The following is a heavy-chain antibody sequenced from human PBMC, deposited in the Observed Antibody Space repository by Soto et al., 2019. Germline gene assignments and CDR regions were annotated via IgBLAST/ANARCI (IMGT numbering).Heavy chain of an antibody. D-gene: IGHD3-22*01. Sequence: GGSLRLSCAASGFTFSSYAMSWVRQAPGKGLEWVSAISGSGGSTYYADSVKGRFTISRDNSKNTLYLQMNSLRAEDTAVYYCAGYGVVVIKFDYWGQGTLVTVSS. CDR3: AGYGVVVIKFDY. CDR2: ISGSGGST. V-gene: IGHV3-23*01. CDR1: GFTFSSYA. J-gene: IGHJ4*02.